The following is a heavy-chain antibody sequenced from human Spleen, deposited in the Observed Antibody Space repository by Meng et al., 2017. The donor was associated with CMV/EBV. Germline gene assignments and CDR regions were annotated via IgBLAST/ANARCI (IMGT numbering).Heavy chain of an antibody. D-gene: IGHD3-22*01. CDR3: ARLLGFYYDSSGSGLDY. J-gene: IGHJ4*02. CDR2: MHCSGST. CDR1: SMSSCGYF. Sequence: SMSSCGYFWAWIRQTPGKGLEWIGNMHCSGSTYYNPSLESRVTISVDTSKNQFSLNLSSVIATDTAVYYCARLLGFYYDSSGSGLDYWGQGALVTVSS. V-gene: IGHV4-39*01.